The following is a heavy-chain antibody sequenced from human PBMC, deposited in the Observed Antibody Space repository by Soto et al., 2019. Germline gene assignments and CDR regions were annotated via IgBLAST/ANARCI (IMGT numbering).Heavy chain of an antibody. Sequence: PSETRSLACAVNGGSSSGYYWSWIRQPPGKGLEWIGEINHSGSTSYNPSLNSRVTTSVDTSKNQFSLRLSSVTAADTAIYYCARRYCSDSYCSYFDYWGRGTLVTVSS. J-gene: IGHJ4*02. CDR1: GGSSSGYY. CDR2: INHSGST. D-gene: IGHD2-15*01. V-gene: IGHV4-34*01. CDR3: ARRYCSDSYCSYFDY.